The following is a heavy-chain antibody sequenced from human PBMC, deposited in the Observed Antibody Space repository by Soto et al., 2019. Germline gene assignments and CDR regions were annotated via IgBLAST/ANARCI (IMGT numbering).Heavy chain of an antibody. D-gene: IGHD5-18*01. CDR1: GGSVSSYF. CDR2: IYYSGST. CDR3: ARGTGDTAMVTGIITGRRRRGWFDP. J-gene: IGHJ5*02. V-gene: IGHV4-59*02. Sequence: SETLSLTCTVSGGSVSSYFWSWIRQPPGKGLEWIAYIYYSGSTNYNPSLKSRVTISVDTSKNQFSLKLTSVTAADTAVYYCARGTGDTAMVTGIITGRRRRGWFDPWGQGTLVTVSS.